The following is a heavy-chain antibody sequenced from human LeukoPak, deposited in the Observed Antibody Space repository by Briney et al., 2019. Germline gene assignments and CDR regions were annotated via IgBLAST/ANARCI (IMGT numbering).Heavy chain of an antibody. CDR2: MNPNSGNT. J-gene: IGHJ4*02. Sequence: ASVKVSCKASGYTFGSYDVNWVRQAAGQGLEWMGWMNPNSGNTVYAQKFQGRVTMTRNTSISTAYMELSSLRSEDTAVYYCVRNTATSRYFDYWGQGTLVTVSS. V-gene: IGHV1-8*01. CDR3: VRNTATSRYFDY. CDR1: GYTFGSYD. D-gene: IGHD5-18*01.